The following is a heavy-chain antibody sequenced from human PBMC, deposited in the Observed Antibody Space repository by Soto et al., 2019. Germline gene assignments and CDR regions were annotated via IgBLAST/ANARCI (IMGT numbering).Heavy chain of an antibody. J-gene: IGHJ6*02. V-gene: IGHV4-39*01. CDR3: ARTFAYYDFWSGYYGGYYYYGMDV. CDR2: IYYSGST. Sequence: PSETLSLTCTVSGGSISSSSYYWGWIRQPPGKGLEWIGSIYYSGSTYYNPSLKSRVTISVDTSKNQFSLKLSSVTAADTAVYYCARTFAYYDFWSGYYGGYYYYGMDVWGQGTTVTVSS. CDR1: GGSISSSSYY. D-gene: IGHD3-3*01.